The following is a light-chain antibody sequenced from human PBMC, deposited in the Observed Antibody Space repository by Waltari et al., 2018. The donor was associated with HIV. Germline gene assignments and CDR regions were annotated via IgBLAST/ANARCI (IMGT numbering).Light chain of an antibody. CDR2: NND. Sequence: QSLLPPPPSAPGTPGQWVTISCSGSYSNIGSNTVTWHQQLPGSAPRALIYNNDQRPSGVPDRFSGSKSGTSASLAISGLQSEDQGDYYCASWDGKLDGWVFGGGTRLTVL. CDR3: ASWDGKLDGWV. J-gene: IGLJ3*02. V-gene: IGLV1-44*01. CDR1: YSNIGSNT.